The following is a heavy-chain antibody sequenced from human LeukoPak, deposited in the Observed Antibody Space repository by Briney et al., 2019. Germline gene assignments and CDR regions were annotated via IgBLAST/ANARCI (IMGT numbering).Heavy chain of an antibody. Sequence: GRSMRLSCAASGFTFDDYAMHWVRQAPGKGLEWVSLISRDGGSTYYADSVKGRFTISRDNSKNSLYLQMNSLRAEDTALYYCAKDFGSLYGSGSYSLIPAYYYYGMDVWGQGTTVTVSS. V-gene: IGHV3-43D*03. CDR1: GFTFDDYA. CDR3: AKDFGSLYGSGSYSLIPAYYYYGMDV. D-gene: IGHD3-10*01. J-gene: IGHJ6*02. CDR2: ISRDGGST.